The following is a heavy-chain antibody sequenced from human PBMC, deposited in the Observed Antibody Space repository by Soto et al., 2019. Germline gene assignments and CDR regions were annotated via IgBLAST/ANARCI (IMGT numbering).Heavy chain of an antibody. CDR2: MNPNSGNT. D-gene: IGHD2-2*01. CDR3: AHLEYQLLNDGGWLDP. J-gene: IGHJ5*02. V-gene: IGHV1-8*01. CDR1: GYTFTSYD. Sequence: QVQLVQSGAEVKKPGASVKVSCKASGYTFTSYDINWVRQATGQGLEWMGWMNPNSGNTGYAQKFQGRVTMTRNTSISIAYMELSSLRSEDTAVYYCAHLEYQLLNDGGWLDPWGQGTLVTVSS.